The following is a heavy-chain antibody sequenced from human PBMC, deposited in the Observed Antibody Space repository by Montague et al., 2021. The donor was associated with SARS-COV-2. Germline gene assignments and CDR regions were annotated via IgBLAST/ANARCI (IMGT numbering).Heavy chain of an antibody. V-gene: IGHV4-61*01. CDR2: IYYRGST. D-gene: IGHD3-3*01. Sequence: SETLSLTCTVSGGSVSSGSYYWSWIRQPPGKRLEWIGYIYYRGSTNYXXXVKSRVTISVDTSKNQFSLKLSSVTAADTAVYYCARDPWHITIFGVVTRYGKDVWGQGTTVTVSS. CDR1: GGSVSSGSYY. CDR3: ARDPWHITIFGVVTRYGKDV. J-gene: IGHJ6*02.